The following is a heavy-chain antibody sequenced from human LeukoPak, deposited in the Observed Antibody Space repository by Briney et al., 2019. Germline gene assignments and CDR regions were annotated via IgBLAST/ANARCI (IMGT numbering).Heavy chain of an antibody. V-gene: IGHV4-59*08. CDR3: ARQGISPKYGMDV. CDR2: IYYSGST. J-gene: IGHJ6*02. D-gene: IGHD1-20*01. CDR1: GGSISSYC. Sequence: KPSETLSLTCTVSGGSISSYCWSWIRQPPGKGLEWIGYIYYSGSTNYNPSLKSRVTISVDTSKNQFSLKLSSVTAADTAVYYCARQGISPKYGMDVWGQGTTVTVSS.